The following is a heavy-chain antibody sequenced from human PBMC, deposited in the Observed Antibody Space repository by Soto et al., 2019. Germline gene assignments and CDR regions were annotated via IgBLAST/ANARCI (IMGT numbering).Heavy chain of an antibody. Sequence: ASVKVSCKASGGTFSSYAISWVRQAPGQGLEWMGGIIPIFGTANYAQKFQGRVTITADESTSTAYMELSSLRSEDTAVYYCARGYSSGWPTDYWGQGTLVTVSS. J-gene: IGHJ4*02. CDR1: GGTFSSYA. CDR2: IIPIFGTA. D-gene: IGHD6-19*01. CDR3: ARGYSSGWPTDY. V-gene: IGHV1-69*13.